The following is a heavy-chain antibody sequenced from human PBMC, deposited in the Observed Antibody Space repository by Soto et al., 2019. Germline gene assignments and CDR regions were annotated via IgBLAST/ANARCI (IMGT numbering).Heavy chain of an antibody. CDR1: GGSISSSSYY. CDR3: ARQVDKGIAAARGWFDP. CDR2: IYYSGST. D-gene: IGHD6-13*01. J-gene: IGHJ5*02. V-gene: IGHV4-39*01. Sequence: SETLSLTCTVSGGSISSSSYYWGWIRQPPGKGLEWIGSIYYSGSTYYNPSLKSRVTISVDTSKNQFSLKLSSVTAADTAVYYCARQVDKGIAAARGWFDPWGQGTLVTVYS.